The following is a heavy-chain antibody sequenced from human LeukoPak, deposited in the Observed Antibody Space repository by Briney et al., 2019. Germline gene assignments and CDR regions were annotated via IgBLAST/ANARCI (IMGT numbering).Heavy chain of an antibody. V-gene: IGHV3-23*01. J-gene: IGHJ4*02. CDR1: GFTFSSYA. CDR2: ISGSGGST. D-gene: IGHD2-2*01. CDR3: AKSARYCSSTSCSPGGDY. Sequence: PGGSLRLSCAASGFTFSSYAMSWVRQAPGKGLEWVSAISGSGGSTYYADSVKGRFTISRDNSKNTLYLQMNSLGAEDTAVYYCAKSARYCSSTSCSPGGDYWGQGTLVTVSS.